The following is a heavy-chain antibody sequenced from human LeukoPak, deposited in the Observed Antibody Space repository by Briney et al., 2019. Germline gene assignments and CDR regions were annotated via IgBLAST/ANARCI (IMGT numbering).Heavy chain of an antibody. D-gene: IGHD4-17*01. CDR3: VRDPKFYGDNDY. CDR2: ISYDGSNK. V-gene: IGHV3-30*03. CDR1: GFTFSSYG. J-gene: IGHJ4*02. Sequence: GRSLRLSCAASGFTFSSYGMHWVRQAPGKGLEWVAVISYDGSNKYYADSVKGRFTISRDNSNYTLYLQMNSLTAEDTAVYYCVRDPKFYGDNDYWGQGTLVTVSS.